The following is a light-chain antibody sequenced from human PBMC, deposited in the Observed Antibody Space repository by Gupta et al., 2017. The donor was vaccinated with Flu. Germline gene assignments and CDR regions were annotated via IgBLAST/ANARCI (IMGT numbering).Light chain of an antibody. V-gene: IGLV2-11*01. J-gene: IGLJ3*02. CDR1: SSNVGGFNY. CDR2: AVS. CDR3: WSHAGRPTGA. Sequence: IYGTGTSSNVGGFNYVYSYQQLPGKAPRLLIYAVSKRPSGVPARFSGSMSGNMASLTISGLLAQEEDDFFWWSHAGRPTGAFGGGHRLTVL.